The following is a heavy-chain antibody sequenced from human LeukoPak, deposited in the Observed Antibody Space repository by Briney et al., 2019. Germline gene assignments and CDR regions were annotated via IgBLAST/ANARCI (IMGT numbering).Heavy chain of an antibody. Sequence: SQTLSLTCAISGDSVSSNSAAWNWIRQSPSRGLEWLGRTYYRSKWYNDYAVSVKSRITINADTSKNQFSLQLNSVTPEDTAVYYCARTVEMATTNYWYFDLWGRGTLVTVSS. CDR1: GDSVSSNSAA. CDR3: ARTVEMATTNYWYFDL. CDR2: TYYRSKWYN. J-gene: IGHJ2*01. D-gene: IGHD5-24*01. V-gene: IGHV6-1*01.